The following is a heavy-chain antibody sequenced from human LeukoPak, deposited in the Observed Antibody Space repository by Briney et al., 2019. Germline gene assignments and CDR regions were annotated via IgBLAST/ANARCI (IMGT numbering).Heavy chain of an antibody. CDR2: MSSSSSYI. D-gene: IGHD3-22*01. Sequence: GGSLRLSCAASGFTFSSYSMNWVRQAPGKGLEWVSSMSSSSSYIYYADSVKGRFTISRDNAKNSLYLQMNSLRAEDTAVYYCARSNHYYDSSGYFRWGQGTLVTVSS. J-gene: IGHJ4*02. CDR1: GFTFSSYS. CDR3: ARSNHYYDSSGYFR. V-gene: IGHV3-21*01.